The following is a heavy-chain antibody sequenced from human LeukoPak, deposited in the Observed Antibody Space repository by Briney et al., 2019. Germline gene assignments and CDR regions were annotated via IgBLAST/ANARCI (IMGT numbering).Heavy chain of an antibody. Sequence: ASVKVSCTASGYTFTMYDITWVRQAPGQGLEWMGWISTSSGKTNYAQKVRGRVTMTTDTSTTTAYMELRSLRSDDTAVYYSVRGGYSSGYGYWGQGTLVTVSS. D-gene: IGHD5-18*01. CDR2: ISTSSGKT. V-gene: IGHV1-18*01. J-gene: IGHJ4*02. CDR1: GYTFTMYD. CDR3: VRGGYSSGYGY.